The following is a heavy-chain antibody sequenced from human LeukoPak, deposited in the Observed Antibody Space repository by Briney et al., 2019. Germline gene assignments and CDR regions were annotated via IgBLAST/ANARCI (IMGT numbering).Heavy chain of an antibody. D-gene: IGHD6-13*01. Sequence: PGGSLRLSCAASGFTFSSYWMSWVRQAPGKGLEWVANIKQDGSEKYYVDSVRGRFTISRDNAKNSLYLQMNSLRAEDTAVYYCARDEVSSSWIYYYYYYMDVWGKGTTVTVSS. V-gene: IGHV3-7*01. J-gene: IGHJ6*03. CDR2: IKQDGSEK. CDR1: GFTFSSYW. CDR3: ARDEVSSSWIYYYYYYMDV.